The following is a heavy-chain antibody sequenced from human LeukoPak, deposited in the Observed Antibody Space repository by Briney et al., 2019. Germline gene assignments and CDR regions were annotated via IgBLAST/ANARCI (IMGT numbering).Heavy chain of an antibody. CDR3: ARDYGSGSYFFPL. V-gene: IGHV3-53*04. CDR1: GFTVSSNY. CDR2: IYSGGST. J-gene: IGHJ4*02. Sequence: GGSLRLSCAASGFTVSSNYMNWVRQAPGKGLEWVSVIYSGGSTNYADSVKGRFTISRHNSKNTLYLQMNSLRAEDTAVYYCARDYGSGSYFFPLWGQGTLVTVSS. D-gene: IGHD3-10*01.